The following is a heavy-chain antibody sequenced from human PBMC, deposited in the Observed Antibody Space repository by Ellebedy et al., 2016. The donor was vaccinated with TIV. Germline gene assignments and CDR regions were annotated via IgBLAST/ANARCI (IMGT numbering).Heavy chain of an antibody. J-gene: IGHJ4*02. Sequence: GGSLRLXXAASGLIFSSHGMHWVRQAPGQGLEWLAYVSDNYDTTHYANSVRDRFTISRDNAKASVYLQINNLGTEDTALYYCARDRIGDNWYTTFDCWGQGTLVTVSS. CDR2: VSDNYDTT. V-gene: IGHV3-48*04. D-gene: IGHD1-1*01. CDR3: ARDRIGDNWYTTFDC. CDR1: GLIFSSHG.